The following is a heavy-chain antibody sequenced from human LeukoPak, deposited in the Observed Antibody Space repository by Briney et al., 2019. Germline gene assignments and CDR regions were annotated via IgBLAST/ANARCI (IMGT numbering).Heavy chain of an antibody. CDR3: AKGGVTTVTTPLFDY. CDR1: GFTFDDYA. Sequence: HPGGSLRLSCAASGFTFDDYAMHWVRQALGKGLEWVSGISWNSGSIGYADSVKGRFTISRDNAKTSLYLQMNSLRAEDTALYYCAKGGVTTVTTPLFDYWGQGTLVTVSS. J-gene: IGHJ4*02. V-gene: IGHV3-9*01. CDR2: ISWNSGSI. D-gene: IGHD4-17*01.